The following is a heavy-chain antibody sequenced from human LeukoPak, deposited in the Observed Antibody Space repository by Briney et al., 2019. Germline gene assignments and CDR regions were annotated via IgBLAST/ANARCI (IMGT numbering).Heavy chain of an antibody. Sequence: GRSLRLSCAASGFTFDDYAMHWVRRAPGKGLEWVSGISWNSGSIGYADSVKGRFTISRDNAKNSLYLQMNSLRAEDTALYYCAKDTGYSSSWFFDYWGQGTLVTVSS. V-gene: IGHV3-9*01. CDR2: ISWNSGSI. CDR3: AKDTGYSSSWFFDY. D-gene: IGHD6-13*01. J-gene: IGHJ4*02. CDR1: GFTFDDYA.